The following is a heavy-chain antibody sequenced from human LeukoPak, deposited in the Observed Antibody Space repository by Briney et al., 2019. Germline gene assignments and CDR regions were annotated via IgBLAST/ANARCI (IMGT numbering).Heavy chain of an antibody. D-gene: IGHD3-9*01. CDR3: AKSSNHDILTGYLDY. Sequence: GGSLTLSCAASGYTFSSYGMSWVRQAPGEGLEWVSGISAYGGSTYYADSVKGRVTTSRDNSKNTLYLQMNSLRAEDTAVYYCAKSSNHDILTGYLDYWGQGTLVTVSS. V-gene: IGHV3-23*01. J-gene: IGHJ4*02. CDR1: GYTFSSYG. CDR2: ISAYGGST.